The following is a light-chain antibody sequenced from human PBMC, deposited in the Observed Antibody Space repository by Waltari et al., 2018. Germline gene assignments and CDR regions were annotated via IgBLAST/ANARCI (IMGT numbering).Light chain of an antibody. CDR1: DYNIAVTY. J-gene: IGLJ2*01. CDR2: SNS. CDR3: AAWDDALSGSLV. Sequence: QGVLTQPPSASATPGPRVTISCSGSDYNIAVTYVYWYQQVPGRAPKLLIFSNSQRPSGVPDRFSGSKSGTSASLAITGLRSEDDAYYYCAAWDDALSGSLVFGGGTKLTVL. V-gene: IGLV1-47*01.